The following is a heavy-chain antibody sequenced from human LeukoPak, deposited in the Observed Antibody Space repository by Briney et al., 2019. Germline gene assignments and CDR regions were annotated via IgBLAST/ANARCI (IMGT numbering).Heavy chain of an antibody. CDR2: INPNSGGT. V-gene: IGHV1-2*02. CDR1: GYTFTGYY. Sequence: ASVKVSCKASGYTFTGYYMHWVRQAPGQGLEWMGWINPNSGGTNYAQKFQGRVTMTRDTSISTAYMELSRLRSDDTAVYYCARAVGYCSSTSCYTESYYYYYMDVWGKGTTVTVSS. CDR3: ARAVGYCSSTSCYTESYYYYYMDV. D-gene: IGHD2-2*02. J-gene: IGHJ6*03.